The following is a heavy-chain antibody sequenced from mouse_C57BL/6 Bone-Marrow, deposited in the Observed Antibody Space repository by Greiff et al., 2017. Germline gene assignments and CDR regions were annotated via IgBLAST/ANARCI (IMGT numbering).Heavy chain of an antibody. CDR1: GFTFSDYG. J-gene: IGHJ3*01. V-gene: IGHV5-15*04. D-gene: IGHD1-2*01. Sequence: EVQLVESGGGLVQPGGSLKLSCAASGFTFSDYGMAWVRQAPRKGPEWVAFISNLAYSIYYADTVTGRFTITRENAKNTLYLEMSSLRSEDTAMYYCARRDYYGLFAYWGQGTLVTVSA. CDR3: ARRDYYGLFAY. CDR2: ISNLAYSI.